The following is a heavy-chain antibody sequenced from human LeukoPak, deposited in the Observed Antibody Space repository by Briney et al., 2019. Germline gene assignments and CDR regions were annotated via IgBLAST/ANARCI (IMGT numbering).Heavy chain of an antibody. V-gene: IGHV1-18*01. CDR3: ARGSGKTYYDFWSGYHIDAFDI. CDR1: GYTFTSYG. D-gene: IGHD3-3*01. CDR2: ISAYNGNT. J-gene: IGHJ3*02. Sequence: ASVKVSCKASGYTFTSYGISWVRQAPGQGLEWMGWISAYNGNTNYAQKLQGRVTMTTDTSTSTAYMELRSLRSDDTAVYYCARGSGKTYYDFWSGYHIDAFDIWGQGTMVTVFS.